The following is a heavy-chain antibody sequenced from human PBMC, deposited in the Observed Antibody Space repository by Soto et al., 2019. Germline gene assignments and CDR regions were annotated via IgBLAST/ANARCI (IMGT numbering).Heavy chain of an antibody. V-gene: IGHV1-18*04. D-gene: IGHD3-3*01. CDR1: GYTFTSYG. CDR3: ARDFTIFDSNWFDP. CDR2: ISSYNGNT. J-gene: IGHJ5*02. Sequence: QVQLVQSGDEVKKPGASVKVSCKASGYTFTSYGISWVRQAPGQGLEWMGWISSYNGNTNYAQNLQGRVTMTTDTSTSTAYMELRSLRSDDTAVYYCARDFTIFDSNWFDPWGQGTLVTVSS.